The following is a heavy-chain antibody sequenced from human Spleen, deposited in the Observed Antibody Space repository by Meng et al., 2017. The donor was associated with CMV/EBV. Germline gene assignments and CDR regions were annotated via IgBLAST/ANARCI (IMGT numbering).Heavy chain of an antibody. CDR2: IGSSGNYV. CDR3: ARGGHSSSWYLGY. J-gene: IGHJ4*02. CDR1: GFTFSPYT. D-gene: IGHD6-13*01. Sequence: GESLKISCAASGFTFSPYTMNWVRQAPGKGLEWVSSIGSSGNYVYYADSVKGRFTISRDNAKNSRDLQMNSLTAADTAIYFCARGGHSSSWYLGYWGQGTLVTVSS. V-gene: IGHV3-21*01.